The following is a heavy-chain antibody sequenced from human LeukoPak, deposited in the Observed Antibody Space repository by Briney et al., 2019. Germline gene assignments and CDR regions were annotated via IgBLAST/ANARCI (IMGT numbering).Heavy chain of an antibody. V-gene: IGHV3-21*01. CDR2: ISSSSSYI. D-gene: IGHD3-3*01. Sequence: PGGSLRLSCAASGFTFSSYSMNWVRQAPGKGLEWVSSISSSSSYIYYADSVKGRFTISRDNAKNSLYLQMNSLRAADTAVYYCARRKREYDFWSGYSIDSRYYFDYWGQGTLVTVSS. CDR1: GFTFSSYS. J-gene: IGHJ4*02. CDR3: ARRKREYDFWSGYSIDSRYYFDY.